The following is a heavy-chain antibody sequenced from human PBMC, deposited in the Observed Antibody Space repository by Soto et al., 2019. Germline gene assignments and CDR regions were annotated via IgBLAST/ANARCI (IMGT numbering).Heavy chain of an antibody. CDR2: MNPNSGNT. V-gene: IGHV1-8*01. Sequence: ASVKVSCKASGYTFTSYDINWVRQATGQGLEWMGWMNPNSGNTGYAQKFQGRVTMTRNTSISTAYMELSSLRSEDTAVYYCARKSAGLHYYYYMDVWGQGTIVTVSS. CDR3: ARKSAGLHYYYYMDV. D-gene: IGHD6-13*01. CDR1: GYTFTSYD. J-gene: IGHJ6*02.